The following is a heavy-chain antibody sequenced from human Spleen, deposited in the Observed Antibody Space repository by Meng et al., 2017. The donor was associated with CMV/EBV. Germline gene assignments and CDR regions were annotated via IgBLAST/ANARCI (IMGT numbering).Heavy chain of an antibody. J-gene: IGHJ6*02. D-gene: IGHD3-3*01. CDR1: GYIFTGYF. CDR2: INPNSGGT. Sequence: ASVKVSCKAYGYIFTGYFIHWVRQAPGQGLEWMGWINPNSGGTNYAQKFQGRVTMTRDTSISTAYMELSRLRSDDTAVYYCARDTIFGVVIDHYGMDVWGQGTTVTVSS. V-gene: IGHV1-2*02. CDR3: ARDTIFGVVIDHYGMDV.